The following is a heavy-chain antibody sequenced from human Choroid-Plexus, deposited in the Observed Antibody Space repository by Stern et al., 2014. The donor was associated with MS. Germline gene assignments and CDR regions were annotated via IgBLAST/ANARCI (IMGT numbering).Heavy chain of an antibody. D-gene: IGHD2/OR15-2a*01. CDR3: AKDRQYLTYFFDH. Sequence: VQLVESGGGVVQPGGPLRLSCVASGFTLGSCAMHWVRQAPGKGLERVAGVSYDGSKKYYADSVKGRFTISRDNSQNTLYMQMSSLRPEDTAVYYCAKDRQYLTYFFDHWGQGSLVTVSS. CDR2: VSYDGSKK. V-gene: IGHV3-30*18. CDR1: GFTLGSCA. J-gene: IGHJ5*02.